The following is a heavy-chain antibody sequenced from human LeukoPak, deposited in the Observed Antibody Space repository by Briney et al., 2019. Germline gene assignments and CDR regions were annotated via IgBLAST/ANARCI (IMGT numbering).Heavy chain of an antibody. CDR1: GGSISSHY. Sequence: PSETLSLTCTVSGGSISSHYWSWIRQPPGKGLEWIVYIYYSGSTNYNPSLKSRVTISVDTSKNQFSLKLSSVTAADTAVYYCARGRGYFVGIDYWGQGTLVTVSS. V-gene: IGHV4-59*11. CDR3: ARGRGYFVGIDY. CDR2: IYYSGST. J-gene: IGHJ4*02. D-gene: IGHD3-22*01.